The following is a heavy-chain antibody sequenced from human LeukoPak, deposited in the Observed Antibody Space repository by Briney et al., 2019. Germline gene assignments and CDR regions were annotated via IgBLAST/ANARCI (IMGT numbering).Heavy chain of an antibody. Sequence: WASVKVSCKASGYTFTSYGISWVRQAPGQGLEWMGGIIPIFGTANYAQKFQGRVTITADESTSTAYMELSSLRSEDTAVYYCASPSGWYRASFDYWGQGTLVTVSS. CDR1: GYTFTSYG. V-gene: IGHV1-69*13. CDR2: IIPIFGTA. CDR3: ASPSGWYRASFDY. J-gene: IGHJ4*02. D-gene: IGHD6-19*01.